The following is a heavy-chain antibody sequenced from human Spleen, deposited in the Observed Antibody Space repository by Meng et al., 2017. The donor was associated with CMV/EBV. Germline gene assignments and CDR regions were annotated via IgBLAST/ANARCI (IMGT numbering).Heavy chain of an antibody. D-gene: IGHD2-15*01. CDR1: GGSVSSGRYY. CDR3: ARDGGYCSGGSCSFSRNWFDP. J-gene: IGHJ5*02. V-gene: IGHV4-61*01. Sequence: GSLRLSCTVSGGSVSSGRYYWSWIRQPPGKGLEWIGYIYSSGSTNYNPSLKSRVTISLDTSKNQFSLKLSSVTAADTAVYYCARDGGYCSGGSCSFSRNWFDPWGQGTLVTVSS. CDR2: IYSSGST.